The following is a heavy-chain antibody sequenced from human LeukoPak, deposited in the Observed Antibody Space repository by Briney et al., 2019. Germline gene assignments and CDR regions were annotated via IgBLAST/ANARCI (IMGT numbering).Heavy chain of an antibody. CDR1: GFTFSSYD. V-gene: IGHV3-20*04. CDR3: ARVGSAQEIAAAGTWLQPNFDY. D-gene: IGHD6-13*01. Sequence: PGGTLRLSCAASGFTFSSYDMSWVRQAPGKGLEWVSGINWNGGSTGYADSVKGRFTISRDNAKNSLYLQMNSLRAEDTALYYCARVGSAQEIAAAGTWLQPNFDYWGQGTLVTVSS. CDR2: INWNGGST. J-gene: IGHJ4*02.